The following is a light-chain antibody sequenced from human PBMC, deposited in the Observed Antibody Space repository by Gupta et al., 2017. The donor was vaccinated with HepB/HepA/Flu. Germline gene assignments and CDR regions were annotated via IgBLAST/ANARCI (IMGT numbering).Light chain of an antibody. CDR2: GAS. J-gene: IGKJ1*01. CDR1: QSLLYSHKNY. V-gene: IGKV4-1*01. Sequence: DIVMTQSPDSLAVSLGERATINCKASQSLLYSHKNYVAWYQQKPGQPPKVLIYGASTRESGVPDRVSGSGSGTEFTLTISSLQAEDVAVYYCQQYYSALTWTFGQGTKVEIK. CDR3: QQYYSALTWT.